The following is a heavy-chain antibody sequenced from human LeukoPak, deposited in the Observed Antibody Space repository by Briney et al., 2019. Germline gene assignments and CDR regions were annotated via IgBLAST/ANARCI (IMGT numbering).Heavy chain of an antibody. J-gene: IGHJ4*02. V-gene: IGHV3-11*04. CDR1: GFTFSDYY. CDR3: ARASEDSRGHYQGFDS. CDR2: ITNNGRKT. Sequence: GGSLRLSCAASGFTFSDYYMGWIRQAPGKGLEWVSYITNNGRKTYYADSVKGRFAISRDNARYSLYLQINSLRAEDTAVYYCARASEDSRGHYQGFDSWGQGTLVTVSS. D-gene: IGHD3-22*01.